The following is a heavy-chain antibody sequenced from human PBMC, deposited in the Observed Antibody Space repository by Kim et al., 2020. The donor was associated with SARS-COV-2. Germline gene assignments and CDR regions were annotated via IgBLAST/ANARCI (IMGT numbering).Heavy chain of an antibody. J-gene: IGHJ3*02. D-gene: IGHD1-1*01. V-gene: IGHV1-3*04. CDR2: IDTDTGNP. CDR1: GYTFTTYD. Sequence: ASVKVSCTASGYTFTTYDIHWVRRAPGQSLEYVGWIDTDTGNPEYPQKYQGRVTITRDTSARTVYMELRGLTSADTAMYYCARSTGWWALDIWGLGTMVT. CDR3: ARSTGWWALDI.